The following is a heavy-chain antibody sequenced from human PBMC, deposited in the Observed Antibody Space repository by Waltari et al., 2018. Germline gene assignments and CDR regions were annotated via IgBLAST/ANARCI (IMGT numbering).Heavy chain of an antibody. CDR2: INGGGTNT. D-gene: IGHD3-22*01. V-gene: IGHV3-NL1*01. CDR1: GFTFSNYA. Sequence: VQLVETGGGLVQPGGSVRLSCAASGFTFSNYAMQWVRQAPGKGLEWISTINGGGTNTYYADSVKGRFTISRDNSKNTLSLQMNSLRAEDTAVYYCAKVAPYYGSSSTPNVWGPGVLVTVSS. J-gene: IGHJ4*02. CDR3: AKVAPYYGSSSTPNV.